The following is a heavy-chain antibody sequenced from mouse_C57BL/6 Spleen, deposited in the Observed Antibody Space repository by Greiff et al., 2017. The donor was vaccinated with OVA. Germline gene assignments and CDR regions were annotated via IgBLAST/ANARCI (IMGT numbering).Heavy chain of an antibody. D-gene: IGHD4-1*01. CDR1: GFNIKDYY. CDR3: TAGTWGFAY. CDR2: IDPEDGDT. J-gene: IGHJ3*01. Sequence: EVQLQQSGAELVRPGASVKLSCTASGFNIKDYYMHWVKQRPEQGLEWIGRIDPEDGDTDYAPKFQGKATMTADTSSNTAYLQLSSLTSEDTAVYYCTAGTWGFAYWGQGTLVTVSA. V-gene: IGHV14-1*01.